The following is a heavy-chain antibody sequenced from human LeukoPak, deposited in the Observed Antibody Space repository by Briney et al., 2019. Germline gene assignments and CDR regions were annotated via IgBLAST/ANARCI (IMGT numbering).Heavy chain of an antibody. Sequence: PGGSLRLSCAASGFTFDDYAMHWVRQAPGKGLEWVSGISWNSDSIGYADSVKGRFTISRDNSKNTLYLQMNSLRAEDTAVYYCAKASPPPSNYGDYGYFDLWGRGTLVTVSS. CDR1: GFTFDDYA. J-gene: IGHJ2*01. CDR2: ISWNSDSI. V-gene: IGHV3-9*01. D-gene: IGHD4-17*01. CDR3: AKASPPPSNYGDYGYFDL.